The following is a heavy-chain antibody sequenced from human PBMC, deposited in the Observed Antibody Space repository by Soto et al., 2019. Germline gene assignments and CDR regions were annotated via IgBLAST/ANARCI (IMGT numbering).Heavy chain of an antibody. V-gene: IGHV2-5*01. J-gene: IGHJ5*02. CDR3: AHKLDTAVWFGP. CDR1: GFSLRNGGVG. CDR2: IYWNDDK. Sequence: QITLRESGPTLVKSTQTLTLTCTFSGFSLRNGGVGVGWIRQPPGKALEWVALIYWNDDKRYSPSLKSRLTITKDTSKNQVVLTMTNVDPVDTATYYCAHKLDTAVWFGPWGQGTPVTVSS. D-gene: IGHD5-18*01.